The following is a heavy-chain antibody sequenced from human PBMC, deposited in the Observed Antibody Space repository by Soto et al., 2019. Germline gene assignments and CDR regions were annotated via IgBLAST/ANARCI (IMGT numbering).Heavy chain of an antibody. D-gene: IGHD6-19*01. J-gene: IGHJ4*02. CDR1: GFTFSSYW. CDR3: ARDSEQWLVRGGYFHY. V-gene: IGHV3-74*01. CDR2: INSDGSST. Sequence: EVQLVESGGGLVQPGGSLRLSCAASGFTFSSYWMHWVHQAPGKGLVWVSRINSDGSSTSYADSVKGRFTISRDNAKNKLYLQMNSLRAEDTAVYYCARDSEQWLVRGGYFHYWGQGTLVTVSS.